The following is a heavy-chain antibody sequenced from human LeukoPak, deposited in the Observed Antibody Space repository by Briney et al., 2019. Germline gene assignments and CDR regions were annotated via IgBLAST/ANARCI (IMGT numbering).Heavy chain of an antibody. Sequence: GGSLRLSCAASGFTFSSYSMNWVRQAPGKGLEWLSSIGTRGIVTNYADSVKGRFTISRDNSKNTLYLQINSLRAEDTALYFCAKFPTTSSRGHFDFWGQGTLVTVSS. CDR2: IGTRGIVT. J-gene: IGHJ4*02. V-gene: IGHV3-23*05. D-gene: IGHD1-26*01. CDR3: AKFPTTSSRGHFDF. CDR1: GFTFSSYS.